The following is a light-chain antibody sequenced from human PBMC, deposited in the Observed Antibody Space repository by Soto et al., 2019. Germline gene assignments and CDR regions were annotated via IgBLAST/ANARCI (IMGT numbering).Light chain of an antibody. CDR2: DAS. CDR3: QQYNSYSLYT. V-gene: IGKV1-5*01. CDR1: QSISSW. Sequence: DIQMTQSPSTLSASVGDRVTITCRVSQSISSWLAWYQQKPGKAPKLLIYDASSLESGVPSRFSGSGSGTEFTLTISRLQPDDFATYYCQQYNSYSLYTFGQGTKLEIK. J-gene: IGKJ2*01.